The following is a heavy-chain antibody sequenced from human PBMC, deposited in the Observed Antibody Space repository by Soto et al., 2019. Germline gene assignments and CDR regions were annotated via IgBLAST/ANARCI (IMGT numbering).Heavy chain of an antibody. D-gene: IGHD1-26*01. J-gene: IGHJ4*02. V-gene: IGHV4-4*07. Sequence: QVQLQESGPGLVKPSETLSLTCTVSGDSMTKYYWSWIRQPAGKGLEWIGRIYTSGSTNYNPSLKRRVTMSIDTSNNHFSLKLKSVTAADTAVYYCARTVGVAYYFDFWGQGALVTVSS. CDR2: IYTSGST. CDR1: GDSMTKYY. CDR3: ARTVGVAYYFDF.